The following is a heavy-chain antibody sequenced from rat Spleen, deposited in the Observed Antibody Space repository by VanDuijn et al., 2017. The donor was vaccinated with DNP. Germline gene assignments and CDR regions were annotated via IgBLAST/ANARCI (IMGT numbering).Heavy chain of an antibody. CDR1: GFSLTKYG. CDR3: TRDQDYYYDGGYYPTMDA. CDR2: ISSGGSS. Sequence: QVQLEESGPGLLQPSQTLSLTCTVSGFSLTKYGISWVRQPPGKGLEWIAAISSGGSSYFNSALKSRLSVSRDTSKNQVFLKMNSLQADDTGTYYCTRDQDYYYDGGYYPTMDAWGQGTSVTVSS. J-gene: IGHJ4*01. D-gene: IGHD1-12*02. V-gene: IGHV2S8*01.